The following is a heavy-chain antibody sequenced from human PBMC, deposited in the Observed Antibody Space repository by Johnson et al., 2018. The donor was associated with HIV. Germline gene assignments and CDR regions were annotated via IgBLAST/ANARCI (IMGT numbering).Heavy chain of an antibody. CDR3: TGRDLLRAFDI. CDR1: GFTFDDYG. CDR2: ISSDGSTI. V-gene: IGHV3-20*04. Sequence: VQLVESGGGVVRPGGSLRLSCATSGFTFDDYGMSWVRQAPGKGLEWISYISSDGSTIDYADSVKGRFTISRDNGNNSLYLQMNSLRAEDAAVYYCTGRDLLRAFDIWGQGTMVTVSS. J-gene: IGHJ3*02. D-gene: IGHD2-15*01.